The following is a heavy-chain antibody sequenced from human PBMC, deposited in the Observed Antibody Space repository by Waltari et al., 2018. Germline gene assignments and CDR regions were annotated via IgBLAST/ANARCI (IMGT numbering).Heavy chain of an antibody. Sequence: EVQLLESGGGLVQPGGALSLSFAASGFTFSRHPLRWVRQAPVKGLEWVPAIRGSGGSTYYADSVKGRFNIFRENSKNTLYLQMNSLRAEDTAVYYWAKALLWIVRNNWFDPWGQGTLVTVSS. V-gene: IGHV3-23*01. CDR1: GFTFSRHP. CDR2: IRGSGGST. D-gene: IGHD3-22*01. J-gene: IGHJ5*02. CDR3: AKALLWIVRNNWFDP.